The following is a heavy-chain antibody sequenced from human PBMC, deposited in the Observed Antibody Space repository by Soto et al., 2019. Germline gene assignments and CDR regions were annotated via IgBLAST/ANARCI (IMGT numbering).Heavy chain of an antibody. D-gene: IGHD6-13*01. J-gene: IGHJ3*02. CDR3: TTDRPRIAAAGHDAFDI. Sequence: GGSLRLSCAASGFTFSNAWMSWVRQAPGKGLEWVGRIKSKTDGGTTDYAAPVKGRLTISRDDSKNTLYLQMNSLKTEDTAVYYCTTDRPRIAAAGHDAFDIWGQGTMVTVSS. V-gene: IGHV3-15*01. CDR2: IKSKTDGGTT. CDR1: GFTFSNAW.